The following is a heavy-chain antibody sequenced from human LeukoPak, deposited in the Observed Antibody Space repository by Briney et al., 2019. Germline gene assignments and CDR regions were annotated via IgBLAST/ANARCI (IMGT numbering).Heavy chain of an antibody. CDR1: GYTFTSYG. CDR3: ARGHCSSTSCYVGGGDY. CDR2: ISAYNGNT. J-gene: IGHJ4*02. V-gene: IGHV1-18*01. Sequence: ASVKVSCKASGYTFTSYGISWVRQAPGQGLEWMGWISAYNGNTNYAQKLQGGVTMTTDTSTSTAYMELRSLRSDDTAVYYCARGHCSSTSCYVGGGDYWGQGTLVTVSS. D-gene: IGHD2-2*01.